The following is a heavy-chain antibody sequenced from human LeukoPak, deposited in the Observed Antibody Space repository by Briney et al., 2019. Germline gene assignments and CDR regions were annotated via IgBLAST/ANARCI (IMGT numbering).Heavy chain of an antibody. Sequence: PGGALRLSCEASGLTFSSYAMHWVRQAPGKGLEWMALTPPDGTTKYYADSMKGRFTISRDNSKNTLYLQMNSLRAEDTAVYYCARGEGSSWYADYYGMDVWGQGTTVTVSS. D-gene: IGHD6-13*01. J-gene: IGHJ6*02. CDR1: GLTFSSYA. CDR3: ARGEGSSWYADYYGMDV. V-gene: IGHV3-30*04. CDR2: TPPDGTTK.